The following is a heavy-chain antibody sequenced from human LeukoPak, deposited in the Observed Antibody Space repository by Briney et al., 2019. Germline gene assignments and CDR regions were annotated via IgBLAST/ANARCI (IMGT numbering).Heavy chain of an antibody. CDR2: XKXDGSEK. V-gene: IGHV3-7*03. CDR1: GXSFSNYW. J-gene: IGHJ4*02. CDR3: AKDSHPGSGSYYKGNFDY. D-gene: IGHD3-10*01. Sequence: GGSXXLSCAASGXSFSNYWMRWIRQAPGKXXXXXANXKXDGSEKYYVDSVKGRFTISRDNAENSLYLQMNSLRAEDTALYYCAKDSHPGSGSYYKGNFDYWGQGTLVTVSS.